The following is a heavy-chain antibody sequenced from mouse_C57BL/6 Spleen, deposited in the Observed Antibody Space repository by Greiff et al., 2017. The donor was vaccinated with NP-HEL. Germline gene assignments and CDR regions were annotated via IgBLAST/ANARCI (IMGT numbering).Heavy chain of an antibody. V-gene: IGHV1-63*01. Sequence: QVQLQQSGAELVRPGTSVKMSCKASGYTFTNYWIGWAKQRPGHGLEWIGDIYPGGGYTNYNEKFKGKATLTADKSSSTAYMQCSSLTSEDSAIYYCASSGDGYYDYWGQGTTLTVSS. J-gene: IGHJ2*01. CDR2: IYPGGGYT. CDR3: ASSGDGYYDY. CDR1: GYTFTNYW. D-gene: IGHD2-3*01.